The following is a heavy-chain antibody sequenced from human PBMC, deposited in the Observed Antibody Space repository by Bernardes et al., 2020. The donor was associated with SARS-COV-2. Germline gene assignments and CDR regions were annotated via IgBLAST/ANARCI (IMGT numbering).Heavy chain of an antibody. J-gene: IGHJ3*02. V-gene: IGHV3-30-3*01. CDR2: ISYDGSNK. CDR1: GFTFSSYA. D-gene: IGHD3-10*01. CDR3: GRDGMVRSDSDAFDI. Sequence: GGSLRLSCAASGFTFSSYAMHWVRQAPGKGLEWVAVISYDGSNKYYADSVKGRFTISRDNSKNTLYLQMNSLIAEDRAVYYCGRDGMVRSDSDAFDIWGPGTMVTVFS.